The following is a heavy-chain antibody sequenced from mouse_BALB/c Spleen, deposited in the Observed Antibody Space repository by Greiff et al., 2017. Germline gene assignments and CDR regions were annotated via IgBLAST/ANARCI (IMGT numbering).Heavy chain of an antibody. D-gene: IGHD1-2*01. J-gene: IGHJ3*01. CDR1: GYSFTSYY. CDR3: ASFATARGGWFAY. CDR2: IDPFNGGT. Sequence: EVQLQQSGPELMKPGASVKISCKASGYSFTSYYMHWVKQSHGKSLEWIGYIDPFNGGTSYNQKFKGKATLTVDKSSSTAYMHLSSLTSEDSAVYYCASFATARGGWFAYWGQGTLVTVSA. V-gene: IGHV1-28*01.